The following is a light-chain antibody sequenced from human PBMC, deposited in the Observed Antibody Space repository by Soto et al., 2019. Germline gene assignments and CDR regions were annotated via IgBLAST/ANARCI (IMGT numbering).Light chain of an antibody. CDR2: KAS. J-gene: IGKJ1*01. CDR3: QQYNSSSST. Sequence: DILMTQSPSTLSASVGDRVTITCRASQSFSGWLAWYHQKPGKAPRLLIYKASSLETGIPSRFSGSGSGTDFTLTISSLQPDDFATYYRQQYNSSSSTFGQGTKLEIK. CDR1: QSFSGW. V-gene: IGKV1-5*03.